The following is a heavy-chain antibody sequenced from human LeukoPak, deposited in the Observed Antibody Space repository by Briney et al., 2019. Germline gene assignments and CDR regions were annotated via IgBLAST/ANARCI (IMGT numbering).Heavy chain of an antibody. V-gene: IGHV3-23*01. Sequence: GGSLRLSCAASGFTFSSYAMSWVRQAPGRGLEWVSAIGGSGGNTYYADSVKGRFTISRDNSKNTLYLQMNNLRAEDTAVYYCAKSGSGWFLFDYWGQGTLVTVSS. CDR3: AKSGSGWFLFDY. D-gene: IGHD6-19*01. CDR2: IGGSGGNT. CDR1: GFTFSSYA. J-gene: IGHJ4*02.